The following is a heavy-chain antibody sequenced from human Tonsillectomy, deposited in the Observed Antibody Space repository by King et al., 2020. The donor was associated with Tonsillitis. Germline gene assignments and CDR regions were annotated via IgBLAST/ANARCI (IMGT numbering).Heavy chain of an antibody. V-gene: IGHV3-11*01. D-gene: IGHD2-2*01. CDR1: GFTFSDYY. CDR2: ISNSNM. CDR3: ARDYPYDQSPFDY. J-gene: IGHJ4*02. Sequence: VQLVESGGGLVKPGGSLRLSCEASGFTFSDYYMSWIRQAPGKGLEWVSYISNSNMYYADSVKGRFTISRDNAKTSRYLQMNSLRAEDTAVYYCARDYPYDQSPFDYWGQGTLVTVSS.